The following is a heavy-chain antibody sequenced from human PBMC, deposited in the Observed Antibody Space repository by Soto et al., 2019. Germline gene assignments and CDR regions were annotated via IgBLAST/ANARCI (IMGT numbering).Heavy chain of an antibody. CDR3: AQDCSSGCITASGTYYYDGVEV. Sequence: ASVKVSCKASGYTFTGYYIHWVRQAPGQGLEWMGWIDAYSGGTNYAQKFQGRVTMTRDTPISTAYMELRRLRSDDTAVYYCAQDCSSGCITASGTYYYDGVEVLGQGNTVTLSS. J-gene: IGHJ6*02. V-gene: IGHV1-2*02. D-gene: IGHD6-13*01. CDR1: GYTFTGYY. CDR2: IDAYSGGT.